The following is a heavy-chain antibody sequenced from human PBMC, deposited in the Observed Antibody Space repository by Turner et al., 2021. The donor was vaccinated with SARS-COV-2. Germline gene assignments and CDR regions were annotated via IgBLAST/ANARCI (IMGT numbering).Heavy chain of an antibody. Sequence: QVEPVQAGAEVKKPGAAVKVSGKVSGYPLTDLSMHWVRQAPGQGLEWMGGFDPEHGETIYAQKFQGRVTMTEDTYTDTAYMELSSLRSEDTALYYCATGYAYCGGDCSIHYWGQGTLVTVSS. J-gene: IGHJ4*02. CDR2: FDPEHGET. D-gene: IGHD2-21*02. CDR3: ATGYAYCGGDCSIHY. V-gene: IGHV1-24*01. CDR1: GYPLTDLS.